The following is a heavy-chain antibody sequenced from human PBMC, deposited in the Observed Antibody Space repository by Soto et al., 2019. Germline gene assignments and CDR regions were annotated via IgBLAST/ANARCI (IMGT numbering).Heavy chain of an antibody. CDR1: GFTFSGYA. J-gene: IGHJ4*02. D-gene: IGHD3-9*01. CDR2: IRDTGGYT. CDR3: EKHYHHMLNGYSPFDN. Sequence: GGSLRLSCVASGFTFSGYAMSWVRQAPGKGLQWVSAIRDTGGYTYYADSVKGRFTISRDNSKSTLFLQMDSLTADESALYYCEKHYHHMLNGYSPFDNWGQGTLVTVSS. V-gene: IGHV3-23*01.